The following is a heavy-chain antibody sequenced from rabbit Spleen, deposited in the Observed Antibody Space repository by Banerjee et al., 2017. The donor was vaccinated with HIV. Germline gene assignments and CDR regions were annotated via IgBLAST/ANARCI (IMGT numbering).Heavy chain of an antibody. CDR1: GFSFSDREV. CDR3: AREVEIYTGYVGYGVRSDGYIYYFNL. D-gene: IGHD6-1*01. Sequence: QEQLVESGGGLVKPEGSLTLTCKASGFSFSDREVMCWVRQAPGKGLQWIACINAYTNKPVYATWAKGRFTISKTSSTTVTLQMTSLTAADTATYFCAREVEIYTGYVGYGVRSDGYIYYFNLWGPGTLVTVS. V-gene: IGHV1S45*01. CDR2: INAYTNKP. J-gene: IGHJ4*01.